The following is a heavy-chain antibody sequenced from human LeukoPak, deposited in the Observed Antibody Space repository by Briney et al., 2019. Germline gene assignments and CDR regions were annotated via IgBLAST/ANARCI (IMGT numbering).Heavy chain of an antibody. Sequence: SETLSLTCALSTVSGSSGNFWSWVRQPPGEGLEWIGEVHKSGRTNYNPSLKTRVTISIGASKNQLSLEVTSVTAADTAVYYCARELLGAPTPGAYWGQGTLVTVSS. CDR1: TVSGSSGNF. CDR2: VHKSGRT. V-gene: IGHV4-4*02. D-gene: IGHD1-26*01. J-gene: IGHJ4*02. CDR3: ARELLGAPTPGAY.